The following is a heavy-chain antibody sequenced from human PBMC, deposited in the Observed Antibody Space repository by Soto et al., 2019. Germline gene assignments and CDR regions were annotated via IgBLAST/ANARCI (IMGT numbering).Heavy chain of an antibody. D-gene: IGHD2-15*01. CDR1: GYTLTELS. V-gene: IGHV1-24*01. J-gene: IGHJ5*02. CDR2: FDPEDGET. CDR3: ATIGRDLRVGLGDNWFYP. Sequence: ASVKVSCKVSGYTLTELSMHWVRQAPGKGLEWMGGFDPEDGETIYAQKFQGRVTMTEDTSTDTAYMELSSLRSEDTAVYYCATIGRDLRVGLGDNWFYPCGQGTLVTVS.